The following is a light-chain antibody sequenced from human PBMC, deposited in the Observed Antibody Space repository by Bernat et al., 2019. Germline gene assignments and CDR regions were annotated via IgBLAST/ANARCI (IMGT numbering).Light chain of an antibody. J-gene: IGKJ1*01. Sequence: IQMAQSPSSLSASVGDRVTISCRASQSINNYLHWYQQKPGEAPKLLIFIASSLRRGVPSRFTGSGSGTDFALTISNLQPEDTAIYYRQETCSGPWRVGQGTKGGI. V-gene: IGKV1-39*01. CDR2: IAS. CDR1: QSINNY. CDR3: QETCSGPWR.